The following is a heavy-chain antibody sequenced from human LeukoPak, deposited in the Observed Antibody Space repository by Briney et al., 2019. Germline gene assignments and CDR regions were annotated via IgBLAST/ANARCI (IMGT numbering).Heavy chain of an antibody. V-gene: IGHV3-23*01. J-gene: IGHJ5*02. D-gene: IGHD3-10*01. CDR2: ISGSGGST. CDR3: AKDAISVNYGSGSYYIPNWFDP. Sequence: GGSLRLSCAASGFTFSSYAMSWVRQAPGKGLEWVSAISGSGGSTYYADSVKGRFTISRDNSKNTPYLQMNSLRAEDTAVYYCAKDAISVNYGSGSYYIPNWFDPWGQGTLVTVSS. CDR1: GFTFSSYA.